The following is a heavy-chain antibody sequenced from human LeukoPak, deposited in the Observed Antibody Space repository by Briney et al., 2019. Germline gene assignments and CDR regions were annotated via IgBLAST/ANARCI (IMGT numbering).Heavy chain of an antibody. Sequence: PSETLSLTSTVSGGSISSSDYYWGWIRQPPGKGLEWIGSMYYSGSTYYNPSLKSRVTISVDTSKNQFSLELSSVTAADTALYYCARQLPYCSTTSCYIGGLWAFDIWGQGTMVTVSS. D-gene: IGHD2-2*02. CDR3: ARQLPYCSTTSCYIGGLWAFDI. J-gene: IGHJ3*02. CDR2: MYYSGST. V-gene: IGHV4-39*01. CDR1: GGSISSSDYY.